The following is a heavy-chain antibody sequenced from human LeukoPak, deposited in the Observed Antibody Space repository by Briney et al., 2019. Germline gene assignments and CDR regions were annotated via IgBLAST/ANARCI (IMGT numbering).Heavy chain of an antibody. D-gene: IGHD3-3*01. CDR1: GYTFTSYH. J-gene: IGHJ6*02. CDR3: ARDQAYYDFWSGQKALYYYGMDV. CDR2: INLSGGST. V-gene: IGHV1-46*01. Sequence: ASVKVSCKASGYTFTSYHMHWVRQAPGQGLEWMGKINLSGGSTTYAQKFQGRVTMTTDTSTSTAYMELRSLRSDDTAVYYCARDQAYYDFWSGQKALYYYGMDVWGQGTTVTVSS.